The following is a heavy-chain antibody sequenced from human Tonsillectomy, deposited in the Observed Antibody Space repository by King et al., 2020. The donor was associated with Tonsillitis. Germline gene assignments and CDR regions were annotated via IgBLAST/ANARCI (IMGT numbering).Heavy chain of an antibody. CDR3: ARQDTSGTFDY. J-gene: IGHJ4*02. D-gene: IGHD1-26*01. Sequence: LQLQESGPGRVKPSETLSLTCTVSGASITSRGYYWGWFRQPPGKGLEWIGSMFYSGTTYYNSSLKSRVTISVDTSKNQFSLRLTSVTAADTAPYYCARQDTSGTFDYWGQGTLVTVSS. CDR1: GASITSRGYY. CDR2: MFYSGTT. V-gene: IGHV4-39*01.